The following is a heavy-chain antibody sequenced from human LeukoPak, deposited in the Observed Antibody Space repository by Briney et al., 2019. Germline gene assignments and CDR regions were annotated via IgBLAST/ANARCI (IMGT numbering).Heavy chain of an antibody. CDR2: ISYDGSNK. J-gene: IGHJ4*02. CDR3: AKASPDYYDSSGYYADY. D-gene: IGHD3-22*01. Sequence: GGSLRLSCAASGFTFSSYGMHWVRQAPGKGLEWVAVISYDGSNKYYADSVKGRFTISRDNSKNPLYLQMNSLRAEDTAVYYCAKASPDYYDSSGYYADYWGQGTLVTVSS. CDR1: GFTFSSYG. V-gene: IGHV3-30*18.